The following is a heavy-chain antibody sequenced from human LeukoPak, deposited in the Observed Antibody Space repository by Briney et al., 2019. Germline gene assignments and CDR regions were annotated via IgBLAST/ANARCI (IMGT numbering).Heavy chain of an antibody. CDR2: IYYSGST. V-gene: IGHV4-39*07. CDR1: SGSISTHY. J-gene: IGHJ4*02. Sequence: TSETLSLTCTVSSGSISTHYWGWIRQPPGKGLEWIGSIYYSGSTYYNPSLKSRVTISVDTSKNQFSLKLSSVTAADTAVYYCARGEYYFDYWGQGTLVTVSS. D-gene: IGHD3-10*01. CDR3: ARGEYYFDY.